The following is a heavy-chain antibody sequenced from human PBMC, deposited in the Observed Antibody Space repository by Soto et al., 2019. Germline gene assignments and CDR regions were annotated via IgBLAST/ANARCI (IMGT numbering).Heavy chain of an antibody. CDR2: IESGGST. CDR1: GFTVSSSY. V-gene: IGHV3-53*01. Sequence: GGSLRLSCNASGFTVSSSYMIWVRQAPGMGLEWVAVIESGGSTHYADSVKGRFTISRDNSKNMIYLQLHTLRAEDTAVYYCAKDLGPLRLLNYYFYGLDVWGQGTTVTVS. D-gene: IGHD2-15*01. J-gene: IGHJ6*02. CDR3: AKDLGPLRLLNYYFYGLDV.